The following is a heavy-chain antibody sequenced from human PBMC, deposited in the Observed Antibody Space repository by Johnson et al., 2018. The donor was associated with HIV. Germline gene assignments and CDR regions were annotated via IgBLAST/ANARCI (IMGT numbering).Heavy chain of an antibody. CDR3: AKGMGLSIGELSDAFHF. D-gene: IGHD3-10*01. J-gene: IGHJ3*01. V-gene: IGHV3-30-3*01. CDR1: GFTFSNYA. Sequence: QMQLVESGGDLVQPGGSLRLSCAASGFTFSNYAMHWVRQAPGKGLEWVAVISYDGSSKYYADSVKGRFTISRDNSKNTLKLQMNSLRPEDTAVYYCAKGMGLSIGELSDAFHFWGLGTVVTVSS. CDR2: ISYDGSSK.